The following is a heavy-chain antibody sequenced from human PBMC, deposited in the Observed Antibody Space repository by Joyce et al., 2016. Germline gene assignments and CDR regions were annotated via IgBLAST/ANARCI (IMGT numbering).Heavy chain of an antibody. J-gene: IGHJ4*02. CDR2: SSRSSSYI. D-gene: IGHD2-8*01. CDR3: ARDRQGSNWIDC. CDR1: GFTFNTYD. Sequence: EVQLVESGGTLVRPGGSLRLSCVASGFTFNTYDMNWVRQAPGKVLEWLSYSSRSSSYIYYADSVEGRFTVSRDNAKNSLFLQMDSLRAEDTAVYYCARDRQGSNWIDCWGQGALVTVSS. V-gene: IGHV3-48*03.